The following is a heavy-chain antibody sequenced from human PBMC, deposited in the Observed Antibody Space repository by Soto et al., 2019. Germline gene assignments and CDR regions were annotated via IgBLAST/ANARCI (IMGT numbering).Heavy chain of an antibody. CDR2: INPSGGST. D-gene: IGHD6-13*01. J-gene: IGHJ4*02. V-gene: IGHV1-46*01. CDR1: GYTFTSYY. CDR3: ARVGITGYTDY. Sequence: GASVKVSCKASGYTFTSYYMHWVRQAPGQGLEWMGIINPSGGSTSYAQKFQGRVTMTRETSTSTVYMELSSLRSEDTAVYYCARVGITGYTDYWGQGTLVTVSS.